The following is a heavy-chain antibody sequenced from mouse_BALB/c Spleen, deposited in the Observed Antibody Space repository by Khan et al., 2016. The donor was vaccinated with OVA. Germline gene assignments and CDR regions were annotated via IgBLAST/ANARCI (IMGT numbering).Heavy chain of an antibody. V-gene: IGHV1-7*01. J-gene: IGHJ3*01. CDR3: VNHGSSSAWFTY. CDR2: INPTTDYT. D-gene: IGHD1-1*01. CDR1: GYTFTSYW. Sequence: VQLQQSGAELAKPGASVKMSCKASGYTFTSYWMHWVKQRPGQGPEWIGYINPTTDYTEYNQIFKDKATLTADKSSSTAYMQLSSLTSEDSAVYYCVNHGSSSAWFTYWGQGTLVTVSA.